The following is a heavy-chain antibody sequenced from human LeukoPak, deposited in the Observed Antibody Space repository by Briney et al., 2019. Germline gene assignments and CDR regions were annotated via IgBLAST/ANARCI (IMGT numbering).Heavy chain of an antibody. D-gene: IGHD3-10*01. Sequence: GGSLRLSCAASGFTFSSYSMNWVRQAPGKGLEWVSSISSSSSYIYYADSVKGRFTISRDNAKNSLYLQMNSLRAEDTAVYYCAKGPFTMVRGVIGLASNFFDYWGQGTLVTVSS. CDR3: AKGPFTMVRGVIGLASNFFDY. J-gene: IGHJ4*02. V-gene: IGHV3-21*04. CDR1: GFTFSSYS. CDR2: ISSSSSYI.